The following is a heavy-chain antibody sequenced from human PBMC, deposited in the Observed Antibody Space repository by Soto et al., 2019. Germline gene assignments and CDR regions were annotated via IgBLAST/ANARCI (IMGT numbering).Heavy chain of an antibody. CDR3: ARDLSSSWYRSFDP. D-gene: IGHD6-13*01. V-gene: IGHV4-59*01. J-gene: IGHJ5*02. CDR2: IYYSGST. Sequence: SETLSLTCTVSGGSISSYYWSWIRQPPGKGLEWIGYIYYSGSTNYNPSLKSRVTISVDTSKNQFSLKLSSVTAADTAVYYCARDLSSSWYRSFDPWGQGTLVTVSS. CDR1: GGSISSYY.